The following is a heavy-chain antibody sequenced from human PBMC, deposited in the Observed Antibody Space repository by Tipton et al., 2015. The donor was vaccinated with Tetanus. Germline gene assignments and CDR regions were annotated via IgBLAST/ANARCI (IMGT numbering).Heavy chain of an antibody. Sequence: LRLSCAVYGESLEDYFWSWIRQPPGKGLEWIGQINAREVINYNPSLKSRVTISVDSSNNQFSLKVQSVTAADTGVYYCARDAGPLVTGTGPFDIWGQGTMVTVSS. J-gene: IGHJ3*02. D-gene: IGHD1-1*01. CDR2: INAREVI. V-gene: IGHV4-34*01. CDR1: GESLEDYF. CDR3: ARDAGPLVTGTGPFDI.